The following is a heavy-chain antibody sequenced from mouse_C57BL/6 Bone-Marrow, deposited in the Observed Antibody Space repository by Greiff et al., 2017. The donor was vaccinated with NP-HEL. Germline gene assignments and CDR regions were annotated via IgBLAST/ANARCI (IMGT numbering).Heavy chain of an antibody. CDR3: ERYTSYDNYVMDY. CDR1: GYTFTSYW. D-gene: IGHD2-1*01. J-gene: IGHJ4*01. Sequence: QVQLQQPGAELVMPGASVKLSCKASGYTFTSYWMHWVKQRPGQGLEWIGEIDPSDSYTNYNQKFKGKSTLTVDKSYSPAYLQLSSLTSADSAVEDCERYTSYDNYVMDYWGQGTSVTVSS. CDR2: IDPSDSYT. V-gene: IGHV1-69*01.